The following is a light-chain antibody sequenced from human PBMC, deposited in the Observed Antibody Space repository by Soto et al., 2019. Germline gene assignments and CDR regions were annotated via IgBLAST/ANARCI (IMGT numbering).Light chain of an antibody. CDR1: QSLLHITGETF. CDR2: EVS. J-gene: IGKJ5*01. Sequence: DVVMTQTPLSLSVAPGQPASISCKSSQSLLHITGETFLVWYLQKPGQSPQLLIYEVSTRVSGVPDRFSGSGSGTGFTLEISRVETDDVGIYYCMQSTQLPPTFGQGTRLGIE. V-gene: IGKV2D-29*02. CDR3: MQSTQLPPT.